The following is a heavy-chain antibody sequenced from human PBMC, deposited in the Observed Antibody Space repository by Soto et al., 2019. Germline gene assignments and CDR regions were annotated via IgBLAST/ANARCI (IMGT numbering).Heavy chain of an antibody. CDR1: GFTFSNYG. CDR2: VSAYNGYT. J-gene: IGHJ4*02. CDR3: ARGTSIAAPEGP. Sequence: QVQLVQSGAEVKKPGASVKVSCKGSGFTFSNYGFNWVRQAPGQGLEWVGWVSAYNGYTKSAQNFQDRLIMTTDTSTNTAYMALRGLRPDDTALYYCARGTSIAAPEGPWGQGTLVTLSS. V-gene: IGHV1-18*01. D-gene: IGHD3-3*02.